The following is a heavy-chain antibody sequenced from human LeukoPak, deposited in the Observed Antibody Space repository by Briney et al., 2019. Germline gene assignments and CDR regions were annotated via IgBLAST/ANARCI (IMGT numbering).Heavy chain of an antibody. J-gene: IGHJ4*02. Sequence: SETLSLTCSVSGYSITSGFYWGWVRQPPGKGLEWIGYIYYSGSTNYNPSLKSRVTISVDTSKNQFSLKLSSVTAADTAVYYCARAGGQWLVLDYWGQGTLVTVPS. CDR2: IYYSGST. D-gene: IGHD6-19*01. V-gene: IGHV4-59*01. CDR1: GYSITSGFY. CDR3: ARAGGQWLVLDY.